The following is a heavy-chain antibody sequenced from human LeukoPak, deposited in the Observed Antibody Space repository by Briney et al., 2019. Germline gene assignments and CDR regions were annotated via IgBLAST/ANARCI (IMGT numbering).Heavy chain of an antibody. Sequence: SVKVSCKASGGTFSSYGISWVRQAPGQGLEWMGGIIPIFGTANYAQKFQGRVTITADESTSTAYMELSSLRSEDTAVYHCARLDEYSSSSRYYGMDVWGQGTTVTVSS. V-gene: IGHV1-69*13. CDR1: GGTFSSYG. CDR3: ARLDEYSSSSRYYGMDV. J-gene: IGHJ6*02. D-gene: IGHD6-6*01. CDR2: IIPIFGTA.